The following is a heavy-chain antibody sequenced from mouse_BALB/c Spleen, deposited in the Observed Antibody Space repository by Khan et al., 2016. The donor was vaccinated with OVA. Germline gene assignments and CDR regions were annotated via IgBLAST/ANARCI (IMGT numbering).Heavy chain of an antibody. V-gene: IGHV5-9-3*01. CDR3: ARHEDYYGSRPYFDY. D-gene: IGHD1-1*01. CDR1: GITFSRYA. J-gene: IGHJ2*01. CDR2: ISSGGSDT. Sequence: EVELVESGGGLVKPGGSLKLSCVASGITFSRYAMSWVRQTPEKRLEWVASISSGGSDTYYPDSVKGRFTLSGDNAKNTLYLQMSSLRSEDTAMYYCARHEDYYGSRPYFDYWGQGTTLTVSS.